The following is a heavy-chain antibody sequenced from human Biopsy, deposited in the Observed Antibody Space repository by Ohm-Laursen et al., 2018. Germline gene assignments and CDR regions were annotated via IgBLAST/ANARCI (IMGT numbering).Heavy chain of an antibody. CDR3: ARERSHHDVATGFFKSEYGVDV. CDR1: GYSFTSYY. D-gene: IGHD3-9*01. Sequence: ASVKVSCKASGYSFTSYYMHWVRQAPGQGLEWMGMINPSGSTTSYPQIFQGRVTMTRDTSKSTVYMEVRSLTSEDTAIYYCARERSHHDVATGFFKSEYGVDVWGHGTTVTVSS. J-gene: IGHJ6*02. V-gene: IGHV1-46*01. CDR2: INPSGSTT.